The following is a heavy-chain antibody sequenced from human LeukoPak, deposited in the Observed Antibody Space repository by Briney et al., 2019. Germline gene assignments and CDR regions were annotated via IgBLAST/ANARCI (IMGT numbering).Heavy chain of an antibody. J-gene: IGHJ3*01. V-gene: IGHV4-34*01. CDR1: GGSFSGYY. CDR3: ARLGNKVDNAFDL. Sequence: SETPSLTCAVYGGSFSGYYWGWIRQSPGRGLEWIGTIYYSGNTYYNPSLTSRVTISVDTSKSQFSLNLRSVTAADTSVYFCARLGNKVDNAFDLWGQGTLVTVSS. CDR2: IYYSGNT. D-gene: IGHD1/OR15-1a*01.